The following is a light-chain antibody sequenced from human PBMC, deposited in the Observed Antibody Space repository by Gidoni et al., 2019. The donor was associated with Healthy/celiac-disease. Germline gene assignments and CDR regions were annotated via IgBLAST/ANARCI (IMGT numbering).Light chain of an antibody. V-gene: IGKV3-11*01. CDR2: DAS. Sequence: DSLLTQSPATLSWSPGESATLSCRASQSVSTYLAWYQQKPGQAPRLLIYDASNRAPGIPARFSSRGSGTDFTLTSSSLEPEDFAVYCCQQRSTPLTFGGGTKVEIK. CDR1: QSVSTY. CDR3: QQRSTPLT. J-gene: IGKJ4*01.